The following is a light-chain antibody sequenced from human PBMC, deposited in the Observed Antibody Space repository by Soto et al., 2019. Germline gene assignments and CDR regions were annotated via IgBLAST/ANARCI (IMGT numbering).Light chain of an antibody. CDR2: AAS. J-gene: IGKJ3*01. CDR1: QGISSY. V-gene: IGKV1-9*01. Sequence: DIQLTQSPSFLSASVGDRVTITCRASQGISSYLAWYQQKPGKAPKLLIYAASTLQSGVPSRFSGSGSGTEFTLTISSVQPEDFATYYCQQLNSYPRTFGPGTKVDIK. CDR3: QQLNSYPRT.